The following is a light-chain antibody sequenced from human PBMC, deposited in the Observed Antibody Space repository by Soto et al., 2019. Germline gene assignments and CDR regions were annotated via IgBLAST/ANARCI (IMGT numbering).Light chain of an antibody. J-gene: IGKJ1*01. CDR3: HQYGGSPQT. CDR1: QSVSNY. Sequence: EVVLTQSPGTLSLSPGERATLSCSASQSVSNYLAWYQRKPGQAPRLLIYGASSRATGIPDRFSGSGSGTDFTLTISRLEPEDFAVYYCHQYGGSPQTFGQGTKVEIK. CDR2: GAS. V-gene: IGKV3-20*01.